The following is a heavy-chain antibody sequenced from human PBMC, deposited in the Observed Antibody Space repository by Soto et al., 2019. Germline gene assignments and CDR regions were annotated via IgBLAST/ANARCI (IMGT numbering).Heavy chain of an antibody. J-gene: IGHJ6*02. CDR2: INPNSGGT. Sequence: ASVKVSCKASGGTFSSYAISWVRQAPGQGLEWMGWINPNSGGTNYAQKFQGRVTMTRDTSISTAYMELSRLRSDDTAVYYCASIGGGKTYYYYGMDVWGQGTTVTVSS. D-gene: IGHD2-15*01. V-gene: IGHV1-2*02. CDR1: GGTFSSYA. CDR3: ASIGGGKTYYYYGMDV.